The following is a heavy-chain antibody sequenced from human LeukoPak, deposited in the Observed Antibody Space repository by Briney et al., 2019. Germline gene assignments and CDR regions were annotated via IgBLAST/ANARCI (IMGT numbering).Heavy chain of an antibody. CDR3: ARDPKIMINDFWSGYYEVSWFDP. V-gene: IGHV3-7*01. CDR1: GFTFSSYW. Sequence: GGSLRLSCVPSGFTFSSYWMNCVRQAPGKGLEWVAIIKPDGSEKFYADSVRGRFTISRDNAKNSLYLQMNSLRAEDTAVYYCARDPKIMINDFWSGYYEVSWFDPWGQGTLVTVSS. CDR2: IKPDGSEK. J-gene: IGHJ5*02. D-gene: IGHD3-3*01.